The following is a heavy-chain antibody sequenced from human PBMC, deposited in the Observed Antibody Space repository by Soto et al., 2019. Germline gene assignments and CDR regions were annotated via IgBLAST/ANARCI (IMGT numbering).Heavy chain of an antibody. J-gene: IGHJ5*02. CDR2: ISGSGGST. D-gene: IGHD2-2*01. CDR3: AKDSDCSSTSCYFGYWFDP. CDR1: GFTFSSYA. V-gene: IGHV3-23*01. Sequence: EVQLLESGGGLVQPGGSLRLSCAASGFTFSSYAMSWVRQAPGKGLEWVSAISGSGGSTYYADYVKVRFTISRDNSKNTLYLQMNSLRAEDTAVYYCAKDSDCSSTSCYFGYWFDPWGQGTLVTVSS.